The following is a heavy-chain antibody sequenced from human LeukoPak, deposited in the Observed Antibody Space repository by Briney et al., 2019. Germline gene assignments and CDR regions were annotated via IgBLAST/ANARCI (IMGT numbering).Heavy chain of an antibody. CDR1: GFTFSSYA. CDR2: ISYDGSNK. J-gene: IGHJ6*02. D-gene: IGHD6-13*01. Sequence: PGRSLRLACAASGFTFSSYAMHWVRQAPGKGLEWVAVISYDGSNKYYADSVKGRFTISRDNSKNTLYLKMNSLRAEDTAVYYCASRIAAAALYYYYGMDVWGQGTTVTVSS. CDR3: ASRIAAAALYYYYGMDV. V-gene: IGHV3-30-3*01.